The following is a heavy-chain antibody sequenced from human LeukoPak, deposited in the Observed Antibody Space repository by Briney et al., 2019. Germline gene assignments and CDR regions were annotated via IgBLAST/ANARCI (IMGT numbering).Heavy chain of an antibody. D-gene: IGHD6-19*01. Sequence: GGSLRLSCAASGFTFRSYGMSWVRQAPGKGLEWVSTISGGGVGTFYADSVKGRFIISRDNFKNTLYLQMNSLRAEDTALYYCARDGPVAGVELDQWGQGTLVTVSS. CDR3: ARDGPVAGVELDQ. V-gene: IGHV3-23*01. CDR1: GFTFRSYG. CDR2: ISGGGVGT. J-gene: IGHJ4*02.